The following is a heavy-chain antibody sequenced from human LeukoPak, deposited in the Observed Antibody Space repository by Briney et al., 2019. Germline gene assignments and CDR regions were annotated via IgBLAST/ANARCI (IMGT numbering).Heavy chain of an antibody. D-gene: IGHD5-12*01. CDR3: ATGNSGYDHKLYCYYGMDV. Sequence: GGSLRLSCAASGFTFSSYAMSWVRQAPGKGLEWVSAISGSGGSSYYADSVKGRFTISRDNSKNTLYLQMNSLRAEDTAVYYCATGNSGYDHKLYCYYGMDVWGQGTTVTVSS. CDR1: GFTFSSYA. CDR2: ISGSGGSS. V-gene: IGHV3-23*01. J-gene: IGHJ6*02.